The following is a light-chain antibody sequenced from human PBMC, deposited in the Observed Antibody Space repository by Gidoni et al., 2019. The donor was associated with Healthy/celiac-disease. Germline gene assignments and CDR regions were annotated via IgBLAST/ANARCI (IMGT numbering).Light chain of an antibody. CDR1: SLRSYY. CDR2: GKN. CDR3: NSRGSSGNHVV. J-gene: IGLJ2*01. Sequence: LTPLTAVSVALGQTVRITCQGDSLRSYYASWYQQKPGQAPVLVIYGKNNRPAGIPVRFSGSSSGNKPSLTISGAQAEDEADYYCNSRGSSGNHVVFGGGTKLTVL. V-gene: IGLV3-19*01.